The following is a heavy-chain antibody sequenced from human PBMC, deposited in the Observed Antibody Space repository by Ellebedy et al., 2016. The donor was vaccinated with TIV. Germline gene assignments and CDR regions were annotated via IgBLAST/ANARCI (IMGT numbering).Heavy chain of an antibody. CDR3: ATDFEWGVVVPAALGY. V-gene: IGHV1-24*01. D-gene: IGHD2-2*01. J-gene: IGHJ4*02. Sequence: ASVKVSXXVSGYTLTELSMHWVRQAPGKGLEWMGGFDPEDGETIYAQKFQGRVTMTEDTSTDTAYMELSSLRSEDTAVYYCATDFEWGVVVPAALGYWGQGTLVTVSS. CDR2: FDPEDGET. CDR1: GYTLTELS.